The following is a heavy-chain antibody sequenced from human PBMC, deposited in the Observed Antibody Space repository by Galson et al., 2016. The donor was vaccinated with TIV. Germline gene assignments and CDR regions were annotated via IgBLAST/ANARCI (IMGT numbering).Heavy chain of an antibody. CDR2: IYWDDDE. Sequence: PALVKPTQTLTLTCTLSGFSLTTSGVGVGWIRQSPRRALEFLALIYWDDDERYSPSLRNRLTIAKDTSKTQVVLTMTNMDPADTATYYCVHYSGHDYATWYFDYWGQGTLVTVSS. V-gene: IGHV2-5*02. D-gene: IGHD5-12*01. CDR1: GFSLTTSGVG. CDR3: VHYSGHDYATWYFDY. J-gene: IGHJ4*02.